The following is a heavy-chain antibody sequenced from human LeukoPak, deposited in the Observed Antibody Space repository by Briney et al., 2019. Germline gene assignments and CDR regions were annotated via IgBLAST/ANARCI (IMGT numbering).Heavy chain of an antibody. CDR3: ASGIQPRLSWFFDL. Sequence: GGSLRLSCAASGFRFSDYYMTWIRQALGKGPEWVAYISSPGTTLYYVDSVKGRLTISRDNAKNSMYLQMNSLRAEDTAVYYCASGIQPRLSWFFDLWGRGTQVIVSS. J-gene: IGHJ2*01. V-gene: IGHV3-11*01. CDR2: ISSPGTTL. CDR1: GFRFSDYY. D-gene: IGHD5-18*01.